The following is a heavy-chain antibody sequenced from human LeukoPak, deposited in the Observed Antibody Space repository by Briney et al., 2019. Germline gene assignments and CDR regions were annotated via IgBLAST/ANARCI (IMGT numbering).Heavy chain of an antibody. CDR3: ARRSRLSGSSGWHRGYNWFDP. CDR1: GGSFSGYY. J-gene: IGHJ5*02. D-gene: IGHD6-19*01. CDR2: INHSGST. Sequence: NPSETLSLTCAVYGGSFSGYYWSWIRQPPGKGLEWIGEINHSGSTNYNPSLKSRVTISVDTSKNQFSLKLSSVTAADTAVYYCARRSRLSGSSGWHRGYNWFDPWGQGTLVTVSS. V-gene: IGHV4-34*01.